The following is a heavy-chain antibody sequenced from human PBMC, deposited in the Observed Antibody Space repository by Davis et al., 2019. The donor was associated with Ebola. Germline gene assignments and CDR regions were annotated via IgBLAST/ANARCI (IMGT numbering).Heavy chain of an antibody. V-gene: IGHV3-23*01. Sequence: GESLKISCAASGFTFSSYAMSWVRHTPGKGLEWVSAITGSGSLTGYADSVKGRFTISRDNSKNTLNMQMHSLRVEDTAVYYCATRGSSREFDYWGQGTLVSVSS. CDR2: ITGSGSLT. CDR3: ATRGSSREFDY. D-gene: IGHD6-13*01. J-gene: IGHJ4*02. CDR1: GFTFSSYA.